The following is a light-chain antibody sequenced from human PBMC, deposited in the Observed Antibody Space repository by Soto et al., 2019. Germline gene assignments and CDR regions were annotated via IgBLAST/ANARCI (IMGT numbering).Light chain of an antibody. V-gene: IGLV2-14*01. Sequence: QSVLTQPASVSGSPGQSITISCTGTSSDVGGYNYVSWYQQHPGKAPKLMIYEVSNRPSGVSNRFSGSKSGNTASLTISGLQAEDEADYYCSSYTSSSTVFGGGTQLTVL. CDR1: SSDVGGYNY. CDR2: EVS. CDR3: SSYTSSSTV. J-gene: IGLJ2*01.